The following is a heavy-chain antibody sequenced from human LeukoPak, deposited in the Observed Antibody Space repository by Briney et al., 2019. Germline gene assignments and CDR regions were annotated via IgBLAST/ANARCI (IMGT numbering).Heavy chain of an antibody. Sequence: TGGSLRLSCAASGFTFSSYGMSWVRQAPGKGLEWVSAISGSGGSTYYADSVKGRFTISRDNSKNTLYLQMNSLRAEDTAVYYCATMGIAAVNSFDYWGQGTLVTVSS. CDR2: ISGSGGST. CDR3: ATMGIAAVNSFDY. CDR1: GFTFSSYG. J-gene: IGHJ4*02. V-gene: IGHV3-23*01. D-gene: IGHD6-25*01.